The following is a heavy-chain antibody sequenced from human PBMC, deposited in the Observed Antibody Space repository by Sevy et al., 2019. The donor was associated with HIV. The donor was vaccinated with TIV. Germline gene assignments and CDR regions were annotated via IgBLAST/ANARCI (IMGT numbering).Heavy chain of an antibody. CDR3: ARGRGLYQLHYYYDGMDV. J-gene: IGHJ6*02. Sequence: GGSLRLSCAASGFTFSSYDMHWVRQATGKGLEWVSAIGTAGDKYYPGSVKGRFTISRENAKNSLYLQMNSLRAGDTAVYYGARGRGLYQLHYYYDGMDVWGQGTTVTVSS. CDR1: GFTFSSYD. CDR2: IGTAGDK. D-gene: IGHD2-2*01. V-gene: IGHV3-13*01.